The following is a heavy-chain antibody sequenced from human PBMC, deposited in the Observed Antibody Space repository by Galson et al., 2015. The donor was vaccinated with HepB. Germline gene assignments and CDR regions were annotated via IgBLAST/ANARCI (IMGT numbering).Heavy chain of an antibody. J-gene: IGHJ4*02. CDR3: SKAGGNRYYYDSSGYPFDY. CDR2: ISGSGGST. D-gene: IGHD3-22*01. Sequence: SLRLSCAASGFTFSSYAMSWVRQAPGKGLEWVSAISGSGGSTYYADSVKGRFTISRDNSKNMLYLQMNIMRAEETALYYCSKAGGNRYYYDSSGYPFDYWVQGTLFTVSS. V-gene: IGHV3-23*01. CDR1: GFTFSSYA.